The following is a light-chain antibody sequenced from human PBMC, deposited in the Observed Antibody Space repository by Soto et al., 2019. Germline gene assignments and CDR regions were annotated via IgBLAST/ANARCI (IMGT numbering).Light chain of an antibody. CDR2: GAS. Sequence: EIVLTQSPGTLSLSPGERATLSCRASQSVSSSYSAWYQQKPGQAPRLLIYGASSRATGIPDRFSGSGSGTDFTLTISRLEPEDFAVYYCQQYGRSPTTFGQGTKVDIK. V-gene: IGKV3-20*01. CDR3: QQYGRSPTT. CDR1: QSVSSSY. J-gene: IGKJ1*01.